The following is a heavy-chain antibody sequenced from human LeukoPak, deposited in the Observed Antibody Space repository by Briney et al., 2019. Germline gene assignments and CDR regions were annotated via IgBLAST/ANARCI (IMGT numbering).Heavy chain of an antibody. CDR1: GFTFSSYW. CDR3: ARLVDDYLDAFDI. J-gene: IGHJ3*02. Sequence: SGGSLRLSCAASGFTFSSYWMSWVRQAPGKGLEWVANIKQDGSEKYYVDSVKGRFTISRDNAKNSLYLQMNSLRAEDTAVYYCARLVDDYLDAFDIWGQGTMVTVSS. D-gene: IGHD5-24*01. CDR2: IKQDGSEK. V-gene: IGHV3-7*01.